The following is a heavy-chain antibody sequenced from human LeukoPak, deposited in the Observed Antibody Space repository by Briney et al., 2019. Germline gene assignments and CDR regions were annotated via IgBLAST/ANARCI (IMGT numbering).Heavy chain of an antibody. V-gene: IGHV3-23*01. CDR3: AAMGGAFVLRYFDWLYPGFDY. CDR1: GFTFSSYS. Sequence: GGSLRLPCAASGFTFSSYSMSWVRQAPGKGLEWVSAISGSGGSTYYADSVKGRFTISRDNSKNTLYLQMNSLRAEDTAVYYCAAMGGAFVLRYFDWLYPGFDYWGQGTLVTVSS. CDR2: ISGSGGST. J-gene: IGHJ4*02. D-gene: IGHD3-9*01.